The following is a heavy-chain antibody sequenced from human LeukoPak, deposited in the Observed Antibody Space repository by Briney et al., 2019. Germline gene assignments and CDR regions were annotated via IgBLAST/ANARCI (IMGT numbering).Heavy chain of an antibody. V-gene: IGHV3-20*04. J-gene: IGHJ4*02. Sequence: GGSLRLSCAASGFTFDDYGMSWVRQAPGKGLEWVSGINWNGGSTGYADSVKGRFTISRDNAKNSLYLQMNSLRAEDTAVYYCARAVDDTLHKYYFDYWGQGTLVTVSS. CDR3: ARAVDDTLHKYYFDY. CDR2: INWNGGST. CDR1: GFTFDDYG. D-gene: IGHD3-9*01.